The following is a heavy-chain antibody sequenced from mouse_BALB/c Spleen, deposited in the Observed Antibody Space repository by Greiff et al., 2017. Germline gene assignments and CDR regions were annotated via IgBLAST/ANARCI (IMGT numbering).Heavy chain of an antibody. D-gene: IGHD2-10*01. CDR2: IYPSDSYT. Sequence: QVQLQQPGAELVRPGASVKLSCKASGYTFTSYWINWVKQRPGQGLEWIGNIYPSDSYTNYNQKFKDKATLTVDKSSSTAYMQLSSPTSEDSAVYYCTRREAYYGNSCAYWGQGTLVTVSA. CDR1: GYTFTSYW. V-gene: IGHV1-69*02. J-gene: IGHJ3*01. CDR3: TRREAYYGNSCAY.